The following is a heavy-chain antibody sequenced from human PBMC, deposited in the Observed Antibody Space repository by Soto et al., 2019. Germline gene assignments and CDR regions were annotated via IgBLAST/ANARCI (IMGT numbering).Heavy chain of an antibody. J-gene: IGHJ4*02. D-gene: IGHD5-18*01. V-gene: IGHV4-59*08. CDR1: GGSISRYY. Sequence: QMQLQESGPGLVKPSETLSLTCTVSGGSISRYYWSWIRQPPGKGLEWIGYTYYSGSTDYNPSLKSRPTISVDTSKNQFSLRLRSVTAADTAVYYCARHGDGYNYGTFTGFDYWGQGTLVTVPS. CDR2: TYYSGST. CDR3: ARHGDGYNYGTFTGFDY.